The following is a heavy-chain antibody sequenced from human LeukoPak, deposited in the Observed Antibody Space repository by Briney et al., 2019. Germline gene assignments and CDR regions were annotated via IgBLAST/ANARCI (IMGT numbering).Heavy chain of an antibody. Sequence: VASVKVSCKASGFTFTSSAMQWVRQARGQRLEWIGWIVVGSGNTNYAQKFQERVTITRDMSTSTVYMELSSLRSEDTAVYYCVRDLYMAAASPDYWGQGTLVTVSS. V-gene: IGHV1-58*02. CDR1: GFTFTSSA. CDR2: IVVGSGNT. CDR3: VRDLYMAAASPDY. J-gene: IGHJ4*02. D-gene: IGHD6-13*01.